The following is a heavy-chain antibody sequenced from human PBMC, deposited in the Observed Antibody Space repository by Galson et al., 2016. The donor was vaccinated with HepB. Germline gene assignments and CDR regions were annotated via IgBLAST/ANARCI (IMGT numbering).Heavy chain of an antibody. J-gene: IGHJ6*03. Sequence: SVKVSCKASGYTFTSYTMHWVRQAPGQRLEWMGWINGDNANTKYSQKFQGRVTITRDTSASTAYMELSSLRYEDTAFYYCARVLTGYSISCSPYYMDVWGKGTTVTVSS. CDR1: GYTFTSYT. V-gene: IGHV1-3*01. CDR2: INGDNANT. CDR3: ARVLTGYSISCSPYYMDV. D-gene: IGHD6-13*01.